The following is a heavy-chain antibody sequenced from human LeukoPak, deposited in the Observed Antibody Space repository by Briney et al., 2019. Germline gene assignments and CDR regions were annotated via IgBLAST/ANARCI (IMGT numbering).Heavy chain of an antibody. CDR1: GFTFSSYG. CDR2: ISYDGSNK. D-gene: IGHD5-24*01. CDR3: AKGGWLQSPTDY. J-gene: IGHJ4*02. Sequence: PGGSLRLTCAASGFTFSSYGMHWVRQAPGKGLEWAAVISYDGSNKYYADSVKGRFTISRDNSKNTLYLQMNSVRAEDTAVYFCAKGGWLQSPTDYWGQGTLVTVSS. V-gene: IGHV3-30*18.